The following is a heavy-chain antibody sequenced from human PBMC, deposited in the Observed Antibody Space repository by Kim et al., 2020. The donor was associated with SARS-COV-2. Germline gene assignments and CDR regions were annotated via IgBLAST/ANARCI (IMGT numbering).Heavy chain of an antibody. CDR1: GASITTYY. V-gene: IGHV4-59*01. CDR3: ARSTYYNMDV. Sequence: SETLSLTCTVSGASITTYYWSWIRQPPGKGLEWIGYMYHSGTSNYNPSLKSRVTTSVDTPKNQFSLRLTSVTSVDTAVYYCARSTYYNMDVWGQGITVTVSS. J-gene: IGHJ6*02. CDR2: MYHSGTS.